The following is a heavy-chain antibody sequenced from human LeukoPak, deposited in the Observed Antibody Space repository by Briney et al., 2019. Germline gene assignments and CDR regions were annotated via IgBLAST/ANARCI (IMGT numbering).Heavy chain of an antibody. CDR2: ISGSRGST. CDR1: GFTFSSYG. J-gene: IGHJ6*04. Sequence: PGGSLRLSCAASGFTFSSYGMSWVRQAPGKGLEWVSAISGSRGSTYYADSVEGRFTISRDNAKNSLYLQMNSLRAEDTAVYYCAELGITMIGGVWGKGTTVTISS. D-gene: IGHD3-10*02. V-gene: IGHV3-23*01. CDR3: AELGITMIGGV.